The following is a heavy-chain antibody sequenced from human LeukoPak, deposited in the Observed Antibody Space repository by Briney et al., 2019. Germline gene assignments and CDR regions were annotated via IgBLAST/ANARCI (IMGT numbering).Heavy chain of an antibody. CDR3: ARGWGSYCSSTSCYDPPGWFDP. D-gene: IGHD2-2*01. V-gene: IGHV1-69*01. CDR2: IIPIFGTA. Sequence: GASVKVSCMASGGTFSSYAISWVRQAPGQGLEWMGGIIPIFGTANYAQKFQGRVTITADESTSTAYMELSSLRSEDTAVYYCARGWGSYCSSTSCYDPPGWFDPWGQGTLVTVSS. CDR1: GGTFSSYA. J-gene: IGHJ5*02.